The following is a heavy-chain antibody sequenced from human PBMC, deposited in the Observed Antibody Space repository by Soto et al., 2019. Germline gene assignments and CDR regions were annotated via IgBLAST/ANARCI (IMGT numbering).Heavy chain of an antibody. Sequence: ASVKVSCKASGYIFNSYGISWVRQAPGQGLEWMGWISAYNGNTNYAQKLQGRVTMTTDTTTSTAYMELRRLRSDDTAVYYCAREGGQEYSSSWWSGDYNYYYMDVWGKGTTVTVSS. J-gene: IGHJ6*03. V-gene: IGHV1-18*01. CDR3: AREGGQEYSSSWWSGDYNYYYMDV. CDR2: ISAYNGNT. CDR1: GYIFNSYG. D-gene: IGHD6-6*01.